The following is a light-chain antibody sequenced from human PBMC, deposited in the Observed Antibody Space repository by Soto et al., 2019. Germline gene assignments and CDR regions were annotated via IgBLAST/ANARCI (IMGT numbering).Light chain of an antibody. CDR3: QQYSGSPRT. V-gene: IGKV3-20*01. Sequence: IVLTQSPGTLSLSQVDRAPLSFRASQPVTGTYLAWYHQKPGQAPRLLIHSASSRATGIPDRFSASGTGTDFTLTISRLEPEDFAVYYCQQYSGSPRTFGQGTKVDIK. CDR1: QPVTGTY. CDR2: SAS. J-gene: IGKJ1*01.